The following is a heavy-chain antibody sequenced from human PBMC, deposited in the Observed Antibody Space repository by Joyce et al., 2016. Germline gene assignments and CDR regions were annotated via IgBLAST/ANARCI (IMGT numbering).Heavy chain of an antibody. CDR3: ARGPMPPYAFDV. J-gene: IGHJ3*01. CDR2: INPDTGDT. CDR1: GYSFSDSY. D-gene: IGHD2-2*01. V-gene: IGHV1-2*06. Sequence: QVNLVQSGAEVKKPGASMKVSCKASGYSFSDSYIHWVRQAPGQGLQWRGRINPDTGDTIYAQKFQGRVTLTRDTFISTVYMEVSRLRSDDTAVYFCARGPMPPYAFDVWGQGTLVTVST.